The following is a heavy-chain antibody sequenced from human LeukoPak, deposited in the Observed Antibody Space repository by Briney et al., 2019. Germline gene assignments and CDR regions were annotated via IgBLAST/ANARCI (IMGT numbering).Heavy chain of an antibody. Sequence: PSETLSLTCTVSGGSISSSSYYWGWIRQPPGKGLEWIGSIYYSGSTYYNPSLKSRVTISVDTSKNQFSLKLSSVTAADTAVYYCARDLGGFDAFDIWGQGTMVTVSS. CDR2: IYYSGST. V-gene: IGHV4-39*07. CDR1: GGSISSSSYY. J-gene: IGHJ3*02. D-gene: IGHD3-16*01. CDR3: ARDLGGFDAFDI.